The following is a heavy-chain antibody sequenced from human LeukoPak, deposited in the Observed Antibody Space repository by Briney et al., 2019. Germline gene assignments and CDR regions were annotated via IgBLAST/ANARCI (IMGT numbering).Heavy chain of an antibody. CDR1: GFTFSSYA. CDR3: ARDPIRGYSSGWRYFQH. J-gene: IGHJ1*01. Sequence: GRSLRLSCAASGFTFSSYAMHWVHQAPGKGLEWVAVISYDGSNKYYADSVKGRFTISRDNSKNTLYLQMNSRRAEDTAVYYCARDPIRGYSSGWRYFQHWGQGTLVTVSS. D-gene: IGHD6-19*01. V-gene: IGHV3-30*04. CDR2: ISYDGSNK.